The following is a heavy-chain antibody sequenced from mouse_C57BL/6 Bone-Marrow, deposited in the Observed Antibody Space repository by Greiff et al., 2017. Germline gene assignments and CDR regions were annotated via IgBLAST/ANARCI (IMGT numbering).Heavy chain of an antibody. V-gene: IGHV1-9*01. J-gene: IGHJ4*01. CDR2: ILPGSGST. Sequence: QVQLQQSGAELMKPGASVKLSCKATGYTFTGYWIEWVKQRPGHGLEWIGEILPGSGSTNYNKKFNGKATFTADTYSNTAYMQLSSLTTEDSAIYYYAGEEGNYDAMDYWGQGTSVTVSS. CDR1: GYTFTGYW. CDR3: AGEEGNYDAMDY. D-gene: IGHD2-1*01.